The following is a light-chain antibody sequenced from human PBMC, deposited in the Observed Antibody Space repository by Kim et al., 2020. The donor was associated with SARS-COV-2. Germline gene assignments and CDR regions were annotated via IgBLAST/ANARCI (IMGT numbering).Light chain of an antibody. V-gene: IGLV2-14*04. J-gene: IGLJ3*02. CDR2: DVS. Sequence: GQSIPLSCTGTSSEVGGYNYVSWYQQHPGKAPKLMIYDVSKRPSGVSNRFSGSKSGNTASLTISGLQAEDEADYYCNSYTSSSTLVFGGGTQLTVL. CDR3: NSYTSSSTLV. CDR1: SSEVGGYNY.